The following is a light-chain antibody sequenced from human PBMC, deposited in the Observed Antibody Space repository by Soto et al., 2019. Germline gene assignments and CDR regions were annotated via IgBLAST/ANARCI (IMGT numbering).Light chain of an antibody. CDR3: QSYDSSLSGSKV. V-gene: IGLV1-40*01. CDR1: SSNIGAGYD. Sequence: VLTQPPSVSGAPGQRVTISCTGSSSNIGAGYDVHWYQQLPGTAPKLLIYGNSNRPSGVPDRFSGSKSGTSASLAITGLQAEDEADYYCQSYDSSLSGSKVFGGGTKLTVL. CDR2: GNS. J-gene: IGLJ3*02.